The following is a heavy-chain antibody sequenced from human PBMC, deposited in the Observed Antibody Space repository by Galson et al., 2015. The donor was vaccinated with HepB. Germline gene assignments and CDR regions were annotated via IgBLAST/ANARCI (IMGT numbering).Heavy chain of an antibody. CDR3: ARAGSSWYGGSSGLTPGDL. V-gene: IGHV3-53*04. CDR1: GFTVSSNY. Sequence: SLRLSCAASGFTVSSNYMSWVRQAPGKGLEWVSVIYSGGSTYYADSVKGRFTISRHNSKNTLYLQMNSLRAEDTAVYYCARAGSSWYGGSSGLTPGDLWGRGTLVTVSS. D-gene: IGHD6-13*01. J-gene: IGHJ2*01. CDR2: IYSGGST.